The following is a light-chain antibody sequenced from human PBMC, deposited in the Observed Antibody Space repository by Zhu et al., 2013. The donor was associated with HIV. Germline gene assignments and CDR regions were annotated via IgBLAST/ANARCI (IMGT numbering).Light chain of an antibody. CDR2: AAS. V-gene: IGKV1-39*01. J-gene: IGKJ1*01. CDR3: QQYGSSPWT. CDR1: RTIRNN. Sequence: DIQMTQSPPSLSASVGDRVTITCRASRTIRNNLNWYQQEPGKVPKIMVYAASSLPSGVPSRFNGSGSGTDFTLTISRLEPEDFAVYYCQQYGSSPWTFGQGTKVEIK.